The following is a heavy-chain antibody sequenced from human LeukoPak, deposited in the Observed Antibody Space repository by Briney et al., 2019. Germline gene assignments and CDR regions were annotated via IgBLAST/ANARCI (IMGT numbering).Heavy chain of an antibody. CDR2: INSDGSIT. V-gene: IGHV3-74*01. Sequence: GGSLRLSCAASGFTFTTYWMHWVRQAPGKGLVWVSHINSDGSITSYADSVKGRFTISRDNSKNTLYLQMNSLRAEDTAVYYCARDQEWLALDYWGQGTLVTVSS. CDR1: GFTFTTYW. D-gene: IGHD6-19*01. J-gene: IGHJ4*02. CDR3: ARDQEWLALDY.